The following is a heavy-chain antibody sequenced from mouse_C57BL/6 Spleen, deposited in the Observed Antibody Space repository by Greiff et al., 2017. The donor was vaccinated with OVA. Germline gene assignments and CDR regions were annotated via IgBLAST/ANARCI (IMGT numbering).Heavy chain of an antibody. CDR1: GYTFTSYW. Sequence: QVQLQQPGAELVKPGASVKLSCKASGYTFTSYWMHWVKQRPGQGLAWIGMIHPNSGSTNYNEKFKSKATLTVDKSSSTAYMQLSSLTSEDSAVYYCARSYYGSSHWYFDVWGTGTTVTVSS. CDR2: IHPNSGST. D-gene: IGHD1-1*01. V-gene: IGHV1-64*01. CDR3: ARSYYGSSHWYFDV. J-gene: IGHJ1*03.